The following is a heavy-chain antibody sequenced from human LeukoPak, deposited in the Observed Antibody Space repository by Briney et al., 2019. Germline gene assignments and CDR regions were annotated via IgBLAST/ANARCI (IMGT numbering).Heavy chain of an antibody. J-gene: IGHJ4*02. Sequence: GGSLRLSCAASGFTFNIYSMSWVRQAPGEGLEWVSSITSSGDATFYADSVKDRFTISRDNSKNMLYLQMSRLRAENTAVYYCAKDRPNYHESNGHYYRPNGDYWGQGTLVTVSS. CDR3: AKDRPNYHESNGHYYRPNGDY. CDR1: GFTFNIYS. D-gene: IGHD3-22*01. V-gene: IGHV3-23*01. CDR2: ITSSGDAT.